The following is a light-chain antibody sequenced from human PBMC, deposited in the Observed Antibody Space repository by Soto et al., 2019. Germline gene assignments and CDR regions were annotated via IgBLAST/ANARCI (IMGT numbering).Light chain of an antibody. CDR2: SAS. CDR1: LRISNN. V-gene: IGKV3-15*01. J-gene: IGKJ4*01. CDR3: QQYNEWPLT. Sequence: VMTQSPATLSVSPGERATLSCRASLRISNNLAWYQQKPGQAPMLLIYSASNMATAIPARFSGSASGTEFALTISSLQSEDFAVYYCQQYNEWPLTFGGGTKVETK.